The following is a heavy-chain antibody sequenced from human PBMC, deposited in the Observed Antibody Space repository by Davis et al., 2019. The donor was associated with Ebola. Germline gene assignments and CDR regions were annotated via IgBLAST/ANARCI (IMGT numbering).Heavy chain of an antibody. J-gene: IGHJ3*02. D-gene: IGHD2-15*01. CDR1: GGTFSSYA. CDR3: AAVVAATDDAFDI. CDR2: IIPILGIA. Sequence: AASLKVSCKASGGTFSSYAISRVRQPPGQGLEWLGRIIPILGIANYAQKFQGRVTITADKSTSTAYMELSSLRSENTAVYYCAAVVAATDDAFDIWGQGTMVTVS. V-gene: IGHV1-69*04.